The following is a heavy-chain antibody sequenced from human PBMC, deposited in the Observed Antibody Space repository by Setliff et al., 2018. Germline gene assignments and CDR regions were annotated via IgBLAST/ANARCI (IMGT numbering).Heavy chain of an antibody. D-gene: IGHD1-26*01. CDR1: GFTFSNFA. CDR2: ISGSGDKT. CDR3: CSGSYLFVY. V-gene: IGHV3-23*01. Sequence: LRLSCAASGFTFSNFAMTWVRQAPGKGLEWVSGISGSGDKTYYADSLKGRFTISRDNSKNTLYLQMNSLRAEDTAVYYCCSGSYLFVYWGQGSLVTVSS. J-gene: IGHJ4*02.